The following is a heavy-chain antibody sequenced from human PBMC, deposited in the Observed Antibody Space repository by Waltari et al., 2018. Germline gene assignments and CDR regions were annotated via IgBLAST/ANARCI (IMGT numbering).Heavy chain of an antibody. CDR2: IRSEANSYAT. CDR3: TRSGTTTVAFDI. Sequence: EVQLVDSGGALVQPGGSLKPSCSASGITFSDSSIHWVRQAPGKGLEWVGRIRSEANSYATAFAASVNGRFTIFRDDSKKTAYLQMNTLMSEDTALYYCTRSGTTTVAFDIWGQGTMVTVSS. CDR1: GITFSDSS. V-gene: IGHV3-73*01. D-gene: IGHD1-1*01. J-gene: IGHJ3*02.